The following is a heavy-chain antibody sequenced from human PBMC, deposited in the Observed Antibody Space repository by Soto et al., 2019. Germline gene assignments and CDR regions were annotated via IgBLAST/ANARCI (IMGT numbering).Heavy chain of an antibody. D-gene: IGHD4-17*01. V-gene: IGHV4-30-2*01. J-gene: IGHJ4*02. CDR3: ARAFLYGDYVGPNFDY. CDR1: GGSISSGGYS. Sequence: SETLSLTCAVSGGSISSGGYSWSWIRQPPGKGLEWIGYIYHSGSTYYNPSLKSRVTISVDRSKNQFSLKLSSVTAADTAVYYCARAFLYGDYVGPNFDYWGQGTLVTVSS. CDR2: IYHSGST.